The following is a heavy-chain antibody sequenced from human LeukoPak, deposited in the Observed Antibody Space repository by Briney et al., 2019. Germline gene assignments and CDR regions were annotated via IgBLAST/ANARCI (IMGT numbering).Heavy chain of an antibody. CDR3: ARDRGIYCSGTTCYPRVDY. V-gene: IGHV1-2*06. J-gene: IGHJ4*02. CDR1: GYTFTGYY. Sequence: ASVKVSCKASGYTFTGYYMHWVRQAPGQGLEWMGRINPNSGGTNYAQKFQGRVTLTTDTSTSTAYLELRSLRSDDTAVYYCARDRGIYCSGTTCYPRVDYWGQGTLVTVSS. CDR2: INPNSGGT. D-gene: IGHD2-2*01.